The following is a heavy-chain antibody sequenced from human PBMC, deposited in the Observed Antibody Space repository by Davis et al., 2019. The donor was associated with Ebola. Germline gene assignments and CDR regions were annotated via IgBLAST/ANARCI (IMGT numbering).Heavy chain of an antibody. V-gene: IGHV6-1*01. D-gene: IGHD3-10*01. Sequence: HSQTPSLTCDISGDSVSSNSGASTWLRQFPSRGLEWLGRTYYNSKWYNDYAVSVKSRITINPDTSKNQFSLQLSSVTPEDTGLYYCARGWFRGSMDVWGEGTTVTVSS. CDR2: TYYNSKWYN. CDR3: ARGWFRGSMDV. J-gene: IGHJ6*04. CDR1: GDSVSSNSGA.